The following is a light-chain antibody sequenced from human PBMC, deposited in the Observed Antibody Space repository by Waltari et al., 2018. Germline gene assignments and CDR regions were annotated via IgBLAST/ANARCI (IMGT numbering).Light chain of an antibody. CDR1: TPNIGSNA. V-gene: IGLV1-36*01. CDR3: AAWDDSLKGVV. Sequence: QSVLTQPPSVSEAPRQRVAISCSGSTPNIGSNAVNWYQQLPGKAPKLLIYFADPLSSGVSDRFSGSKSGTSASLAISGLQSEDEADYYCAAWDDSLKGVVFGGGTKLTVL. J-gene: IGLJ2*01. CDR2: FAD.